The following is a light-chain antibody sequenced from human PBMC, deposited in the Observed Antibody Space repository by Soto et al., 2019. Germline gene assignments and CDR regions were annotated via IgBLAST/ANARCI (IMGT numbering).Light chain of an antibody. CDR3: CSYTSGSTLYV. CDR1: SSDVGGYNS. Sequence: QSVLAQPASVSGSPGQSITISCTGTSSDVGGYNSVSWYQQHPGKAPKLMIYDVSSRPSGVSNRFSGSKSGNTASLTISGLQAEDEADYYCCSYTSGSTLYVFGAGTKSP. V-gene: IGLV2-14*01. J-gene: IGLJ1*01. CDR2: DVS.